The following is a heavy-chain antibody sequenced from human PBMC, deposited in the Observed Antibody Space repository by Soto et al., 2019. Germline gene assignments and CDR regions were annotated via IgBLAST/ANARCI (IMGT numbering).Heavy chain of an antibody. V-gene: IGHV3-23*01. Sequence: GGSLRLSCAASGFTFSSYAMSWVRQAPGKGLEWVSGIGGSGGSTYYADSVKGRFTISRDNSKDTLYLQMNSLRAEDTAVYYCAKVYSGYDLFDYWGQGTLVTVSS. D-gene: IGHD5-12*01. CDR2: IGGSGGST. CDR3: AKVYSGYDLFDY. J-gene: IGHJ4*02. CDR1: GFTFSSYA.